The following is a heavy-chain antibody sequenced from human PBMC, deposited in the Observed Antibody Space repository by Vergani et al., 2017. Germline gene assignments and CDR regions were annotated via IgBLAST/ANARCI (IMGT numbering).Heavy chain of an antibody. CDR1: GYTFSTYG. CDR2: ISAYNGNT. D-gene: IGHD3-9*01. V-gene: IGHV1-18*01. CDR3: ARTEYYDILTTPTERNGMDV. Sequence: QVQLVQSGAEVKKPGASVKVSCKASGYTFSTYGISWVRQAPGQGLEWMGWISAYNGNTNYPEKFQGRLTMTTDTSTRTAYMELRSLRSDDTAVYYCARTEYYDILTTPTERNGMDVWGQGTTVTVSS. J-gene: IGHJ6*02.